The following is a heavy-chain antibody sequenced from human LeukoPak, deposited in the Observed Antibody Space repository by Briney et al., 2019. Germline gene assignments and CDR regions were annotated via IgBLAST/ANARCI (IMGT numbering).Heavy chain of an antibody. CDR2: IIPIFGTA. D-gene: IGHD3-10*01. V-gene: IGHV1-69*05. Sequence: VASVKVPCKASGGTFSSYAISWVRQAPGQGLEWMGGIIPIFGTANYAQKFQGRVTITTDESTSTAYMELSSLRSEDTAVYYCARDHGCRVSCNYYYYMGVWGKGTTVTVSS. CDR1: GGTFSSYA. CDR3: ARDHGCRVSCNYYYYMGV. J-gene: IGHJ6*03.